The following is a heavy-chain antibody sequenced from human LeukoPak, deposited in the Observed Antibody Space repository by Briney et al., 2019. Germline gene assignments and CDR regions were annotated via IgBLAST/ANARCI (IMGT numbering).Heavy chain of an antibody. CDR1: GFTFSNYA. J-gene: IGHJ4*02. D-gene: IGHD6-19*01. CDR3: ARDPSYTSGYFDD. CDR2: IEGDGSST. Sequence: GGSLRLSCAASGFTFSNYAMSWVRQAPGKGLEWVSRIEGDGSSTSYADSVKGRFTISRDNAKNTLDLQMNSLRAEDTAVYYCARDPSYTSGYFDDWGQGTPVIVSS. V-gene: IGHV3-74*01.